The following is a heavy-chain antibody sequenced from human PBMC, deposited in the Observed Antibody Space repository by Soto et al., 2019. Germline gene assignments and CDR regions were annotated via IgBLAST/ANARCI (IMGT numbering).Heavy chain of an antibody. Sequence: PVGSLRLSCAASGFTFSNYWTHWVRQAPGKGLVWVSRINGDGSTTTYADFVKGRFTISRDNAKNTLYLQMDSLGADDTAVYYCTRGGTSETYWGLFDYWGQGALVTVSS. V-gene: IGHV3-74*01. D-gene: IGHD7-27*01. CDR2: INGDGSTT. CDR3: TRGGTSETYWGLFDY. CDR1: GFTFSNYW. J-gene: IGHJ4*02.